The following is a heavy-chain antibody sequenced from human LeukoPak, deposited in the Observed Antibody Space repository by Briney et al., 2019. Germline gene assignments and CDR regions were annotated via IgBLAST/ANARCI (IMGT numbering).Heavy chain of an antibody. V-gene: IGHV1-69*01. CDR3: ARAVVEYQLLSYFDY. J-gene: IGHJ4*02. D-gene: IGHD2-2*01. CDR1: GGTFSSYA. Sequence: SVKVSCKASGGTFSSYAISWVRQAPGQGLEWMGGIIPIFGTANYAQKFQGRVTITADESTSTAYMELSSLRSEDTAVYYCARAVVEYQLLSYFDYWGQGTLVTVSS. CDR2: IIPIFGTA.